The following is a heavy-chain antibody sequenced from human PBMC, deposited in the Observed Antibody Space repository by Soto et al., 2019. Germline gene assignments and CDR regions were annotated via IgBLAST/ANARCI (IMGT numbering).Heavy chain of an antibody. Sequence: GGSLRLSCAASGFTVSSNYMSWVRQAPGKGLEWVSVIYSGGSTYYADSVKGRFTISRDDSKNTLYLQMNSLRAEDTAVYYCARDAPRADYYDSSGYYYDGGFDYWGQGTLVTVSS. V-gene: IGHV3-53*05. CDR1: GFTVSSNY. J-gene: IGHJ4*02. D-gene: IGHD3-22*01. CDR2: IYSGGST. CDR3: ARDAPRADYYDSSGYYYDGGFDY.